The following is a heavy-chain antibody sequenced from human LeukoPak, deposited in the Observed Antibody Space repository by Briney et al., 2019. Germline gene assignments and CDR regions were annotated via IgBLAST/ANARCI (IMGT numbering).Heavy chain of an antibody. J-gene: IGHJ4*02. CDR3: ARLRFLEWLTQYYFDY. Sequence: GGSLRLSCAASGFTFSDYYMSWIRQAPGKGLEWVSYISSSGSTIYYADSVKGRFTISRDNAKNSLYLQMNSLRAEDTAVYYCARLRFLEWLTQYYFDYWGQGTLVTVSS. CDR2: ISSSGSTI. CDR1: GFTFSDYY. V-gene: IGHV3-11*01. D-gene: IGHD3-3*01.